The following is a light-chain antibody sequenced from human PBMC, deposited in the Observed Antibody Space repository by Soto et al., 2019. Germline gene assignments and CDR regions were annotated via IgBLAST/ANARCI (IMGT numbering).Light chain of an antibody. V-gene: IGKV1-5*03. CDR2: KAS. J-gene: IGKJ1*01. CDR1: QSISSW. Sequence: DIQMTQSPSTLSASVGDRVTITCRASQSISSWLAWYQQKPGTAPNLLIYKASTLQSGVPSRFSGSGSGTEVTLTISSLQPDDSASYCCQQYNDNWTFGQGTKVEIK. CDR3: QQYNDNWT.